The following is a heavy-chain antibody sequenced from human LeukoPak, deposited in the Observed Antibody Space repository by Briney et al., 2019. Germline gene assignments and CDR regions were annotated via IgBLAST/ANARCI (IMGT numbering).Heavy chain of an antibody. Sequence: PSETLSLTCTVSGDSISSSSYFWGWIRQPPGKGLEWIGSIYYTGSIDYTPSLKSRATISADTSKNQFSLKLTSVTAADTAVYYCSSLEVSSSWRYWGQGTLVTVSS. V-gene: IGHV4-39*07. CDR3: SSLEVSSSWRY. D-gene: IGHD6-13*01. CDR1: GDSISSSSYF. CDR2: IYYTGSI. J-gene: IGHJ4*02.